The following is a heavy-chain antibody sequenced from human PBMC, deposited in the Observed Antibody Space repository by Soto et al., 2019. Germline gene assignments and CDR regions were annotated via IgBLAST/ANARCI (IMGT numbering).Heavy chain of an antibody. V-gene: IGHV4-34*01. J-gene: IGHJ4*02. CDR1: GGSFSGYY. Sequence: SETLSLTCAVYGGSFSGYYWSWIRQPPGKGLEWIGEINHSGSTNYNPSLKSRVTISVDTSKNQFSLKLSSVTAADTAVYYCARCRQTPVHKRSFDYWGQGTLVTVSS. D-gene: IGHD1-1*01. CDR2: INHSGST. CDR3: ARCRQTPVHKRSFDY.